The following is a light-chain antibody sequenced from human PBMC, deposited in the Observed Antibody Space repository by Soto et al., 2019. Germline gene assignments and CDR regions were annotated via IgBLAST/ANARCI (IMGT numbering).Light chain of an antibody. Sequence: TQSPATLSVSPGERVTFSCRASESISTNLAWYQQKPGQAPRLLIYGASTRDTHIPDRFSGAGSETEFTLSVSSLQSEDFAIHYCQQYYDWPLVSFGGGTRVEI. CDR1: ESISTN. CDR2: GAS. V-gene: IGKV3-15*01. J-gene: IGKJ4*01. CDR3: QQYYDWPLVS.